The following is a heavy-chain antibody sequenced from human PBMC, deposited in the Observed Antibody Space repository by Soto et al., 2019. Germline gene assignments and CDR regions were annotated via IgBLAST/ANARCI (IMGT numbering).Heavy chain of an antibody. CDR3: ARLEAVVVVVAATPYYGMDV. J-gene: IGHJ6*02. Sequence: GGSLRLSCAASGFTFSSYSMNWVRQAPGKGLEWVSSISSRSSYIYYADSVKGRFTISRDNAKNSLYLQMNSLRAEDTAVYYCARLEAVVVVVAATPYYGMDVWGQGTTVTVSS. CDR1: GFTFSSYS. V-gene: IGHV3-21*01. D-gene: IGHD2-15*01. CDR2: ISSRSSYI.